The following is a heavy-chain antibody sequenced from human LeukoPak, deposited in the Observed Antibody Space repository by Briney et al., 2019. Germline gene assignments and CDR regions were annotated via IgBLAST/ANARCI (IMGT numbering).Heavy chain of an antibody. CDR3: ARDISGYDFWSGYYTPYYFDY. V-gene: IGHV1-18*01. D-gene: IGHD3-3*01. J-gene: IGHJ4*02. CDR1: GYTFNNYG. CDR2: VTSYNGDT. Sequence: ASVRVSCKASGYTFNNYGISWVRQAPGQGLEWMGWVTSYNGDTNYAQKFQGRVTMSTDTSTSTAYMELRSLRSEDTAVYYCARDISGYDFWSGYYTPYYFDYWGQGTLVTVSS.